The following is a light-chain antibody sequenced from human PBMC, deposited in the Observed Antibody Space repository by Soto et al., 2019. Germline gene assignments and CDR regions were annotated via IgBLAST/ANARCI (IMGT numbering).Light chain of an antibody. Sequence: DIQMTQSPSTLSASVGDRVTITCRASQSISSWLAWYQQKPGKAPKLLIYDASSLESGVPSRFSGSGSVTELTLSISSLQPDDFATYYCQQYNSYSWTFGQGTKV. CDR2: DAS. CDR3: QQYNSYSWT. V-gene: IGKV1-5*01. CDR1: QSISSW. J-gene: IGKJ1*01.